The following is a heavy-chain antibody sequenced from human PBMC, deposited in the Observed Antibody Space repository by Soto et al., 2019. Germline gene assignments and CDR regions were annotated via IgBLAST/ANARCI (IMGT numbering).Heavy chain of an antibody. CDR1: GLTFRDAW. D-gene: IGHD1-1*01. CDR2: IKSNGAKAPP. Sequence: EVQLVESGGGLVNPGGSLRLSCALSGLTFRDAWMNWVRQAPGKGLEWVANIKSNGAKAPPEYAESVKGRFTISRDDPKNTVYLQMSGLKTEDTAVYYWAWQGTTSYYFHSWGQGTLVTVSS. V-gene: IGHV3-15*05. J-gene: IGHJ4*02. CDR3: AWQGTTSYYFHS.